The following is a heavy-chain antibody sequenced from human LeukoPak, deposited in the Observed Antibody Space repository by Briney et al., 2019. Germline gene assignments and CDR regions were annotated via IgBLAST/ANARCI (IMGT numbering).Heavy chain of an antibody. Sequence: ASVKVSCKASGYTFTSYGISWVRQAPGQGLEWMGWISAYNGNTNYAQKLQGRVTMTTDTSTSTAYMELRSLRSDDTAVYYCASDYGSITTRTPNRAPDYWGQGTLGTVSS. CDR1: GYTFTSYG. CDR3: ASDYGSITTRTPNRAPDY. V-gene: IGHV1-18*01. CDR2: ISAYNGNT. D-gene: IGHD6-6*01. J-gene: IGHJ4*02.